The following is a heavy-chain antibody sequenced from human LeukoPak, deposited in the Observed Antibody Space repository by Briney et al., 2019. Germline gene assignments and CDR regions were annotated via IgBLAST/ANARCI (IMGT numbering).Heavy chain of an antibody. D-gene: IGHD3-3*01. Sequence: ASVKVSCKASGYTFTSYYMHWVRQAPGQGLEWMGIINPSGGSTSYAQKFQGRVTMTRDTSTSTVYMELSRLRSDDTAVYYCARSLVGVVTSENYYYYYGMDVWGQGTTVTVSS. V-gene: IGHV1-46*01. J-gene: IGHJ6*02. CDR3: ARSLVGVVTSENYYYYYGMDV. CDR1: GYTFTSYY. CDR2: INPSGGST.